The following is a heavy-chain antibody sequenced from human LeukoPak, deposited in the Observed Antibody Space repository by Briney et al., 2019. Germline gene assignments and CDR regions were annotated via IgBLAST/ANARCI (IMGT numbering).Heavy chain of an antibody. J-gene: IGHJ6*03. CDR3: ARLKFYDSTGYSPGYYMDV. CDR1: GGSIISNY. D-gene: IGHD3-22*01. CDR2: IYGSGIT. V-gene: IGHV4-4*07. Sequence: SETLSLTCTVSGGSIISNYWSWIRQSAGTGLEWIGRIYGSGITDYNPSLKSRVTMSLDTSRKQFSLLLTSVTAADTAVYYCARLKFYDSTGYSPGYYMDVWGKGNTVSVFS.